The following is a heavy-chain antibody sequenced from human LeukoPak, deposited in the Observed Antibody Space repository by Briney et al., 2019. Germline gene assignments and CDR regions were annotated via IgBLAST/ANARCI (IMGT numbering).Heavy chain of an antibody. CDR1: GFTFSSYW. Sequence: GGSLRLSCAASGFTFSSYWMSWVRQAPGKGLEWVAFIRFDGSNKFYADSVKGRFTISRDNSKNTLYLQMNSLRPEDTAVNYCAKDVWVSQQHGTHFAYRGQGTLVTVSS. D-gene: IGHD6-13*01. J-gene: IGHJ4*02. CDR3: AKDVWVSQQHGTHFAY. CDR2: IRFDGSNK. V-gene: IGHV3-30*02.